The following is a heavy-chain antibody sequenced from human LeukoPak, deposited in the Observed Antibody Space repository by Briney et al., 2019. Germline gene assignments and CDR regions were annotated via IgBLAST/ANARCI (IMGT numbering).Heavy chain of an antibody. Sequence: SETLSLTCTVSGGSISSYYWSWIRQPAGKGLEWIGRIYTSGSTNYNPSLKSRVTMSVDTSKNQFSLKLGYVTAADTAVYYCAGVPFDCSGGSCYSFDYWGQGTLVTVSS. V-gene: IGHV4-4*07. J-gene: IGHJ4*02. CDR2: IYTSGST. CDR3: AGVPFDCSGGSCYSFDY. CDR1: GGSISSYY. D-gene: IGHD2-15*01.